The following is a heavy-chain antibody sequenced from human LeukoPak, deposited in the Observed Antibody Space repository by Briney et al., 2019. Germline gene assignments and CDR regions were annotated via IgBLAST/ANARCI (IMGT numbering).Heavy chain of an antibody. D-gene: IGHD2-21*02. CDR3: ARDDGRTAISP. J-gene: IGHJ5*02. CDR1: GGSISHDY. Sequence: SETLSLTCAVSGGSISHDYWSWIRQPAGNRLEWIGRIYISGGTNYNPSLKSRVTLSLDMSNNQLSLTLNSVTAADTAVYYCARDDGRTAISPWGQGTLVTVSS. CDR2: IYISGGT. V-gene: IGHV4-4*07.